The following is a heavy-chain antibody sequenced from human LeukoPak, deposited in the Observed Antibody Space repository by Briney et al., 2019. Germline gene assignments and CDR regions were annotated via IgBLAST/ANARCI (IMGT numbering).Heavy chain of an antibody. Sequence: SETLSLTCAVSGGSIRNSTYYWGWIRQPPGKGLEGIGSIYYSGSTYYNPSLKSRVTISVDTSKNQFSLKLSSVTAADTAVYYCAPQGSDWYSNFDYWGQGTLVTVSS. CDR2: IYYSGST. CDR3: APQGSDWYSNFDY. CDR1: GGSIRNSTYY. V-gene: IGHV4-39*01. J-gene: IGHJ4*02. D-gene: IGHD6-19*01.